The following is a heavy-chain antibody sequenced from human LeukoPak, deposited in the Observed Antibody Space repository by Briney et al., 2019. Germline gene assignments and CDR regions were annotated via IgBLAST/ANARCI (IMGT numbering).Heavy chain of an antibody. CDR1: GYSFASYT. J-gene: IGHJ4*02. D-gene: IGHD3-10*01. CDR2: INGDNGNT. CDR3: ARSSSGTYHY. Sequence: ASVKGSCKTSGYSFASYTIHWLRQAPGQSLEWMGWINGDNGNTKYSEKFQGRVTITRDTSASSAYMELSSLRSEDTAVYYCARSSSGTYHYWGQGSLVTVSS. V-gene: IGHV1-3*01.